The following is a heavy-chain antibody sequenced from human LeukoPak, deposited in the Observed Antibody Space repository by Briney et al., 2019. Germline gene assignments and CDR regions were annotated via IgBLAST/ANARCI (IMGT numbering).Heavy chain of an antibody. CDR2: ISSSSSYI. D-gene: IGHD5-24*01. CDR1: GFTFSSYS. J-gene: IGHJ3*02. CDR3: ARPGRWLRDAFDI. Sequence: GGSLRLSCAASGFTFSSYSMNWVRQAPGKVLEWVSSISSSSSYIYYADSVRGRFTISRDNAKNSLYLQMNSLRAEDTAVYYCARPGRWLRDAFDIWGQGTMVTVSS. V-gene: IGHV3-21*01.